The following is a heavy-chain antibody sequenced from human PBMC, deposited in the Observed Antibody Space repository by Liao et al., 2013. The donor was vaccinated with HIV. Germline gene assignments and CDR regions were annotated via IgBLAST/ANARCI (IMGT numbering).Heavy chain of an antibody. J-gene: IGHJ4*02. V-gene: IGHV4-59*01. D-gene: IGHD3-10*01. Sequence: QVQLQESGPGLVKPSQTLSLTCAVYGGSFSGYYWSWVRQPPGKGLEWIGYIYYSGSTNYNPSLKSRVTISVDTSKNQFSLKLSSVTAADTAVYYCARGLVPAGRRFDYWGQGTLVTVSS. CDR2: IYYSGST. CDR3: ARGLVPAGRRFDY. CDR1: GGSFSGYY.